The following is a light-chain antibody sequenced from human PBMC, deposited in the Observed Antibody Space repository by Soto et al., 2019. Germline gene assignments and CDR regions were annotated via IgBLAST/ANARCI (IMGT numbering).Light chain of an antibody. J-gene: IGLJ2*01. Sequence: QSVLTQPASVSGSPGQSITISCTGTSSDVGGYNYVSWYQQHPGKAPKLMIYDVSNRFSGVSNRFSGSKSGNTASLTISGLQAEDEADYYCSSYTSSSTVVFGGGTKLTVL. CDR3: SSYTSSSTVV. CDR1: SSDVGGYNY. V-gene: IGLV2-14*01. CDR2: DVS.